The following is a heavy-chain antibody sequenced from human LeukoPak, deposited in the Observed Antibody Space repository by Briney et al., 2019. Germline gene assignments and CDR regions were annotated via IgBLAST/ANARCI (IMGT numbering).Heavy chain of an antibody. CDR2: IYSGGST. CDR1: GFTVSSNY. CDR3: ARDPPYYYDSSGYFGAFDI. J-gene: IGHJ3*02. V-gene: IGHV3-53*05. D-gene: IGHD3-22*01. Sequence: GGSLRLSCAASGFTVSSNYMSWVRQAPGKGLEWVSVIYSGGSTYYADSVKGRFTISRDNSKNTLYLQMNSLRAEDTAVYYCARDPPYYYDSSGYFGAFDIWGQGTMVTVSS.